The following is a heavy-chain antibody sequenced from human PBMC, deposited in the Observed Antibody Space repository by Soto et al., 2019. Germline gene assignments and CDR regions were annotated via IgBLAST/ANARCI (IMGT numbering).Heavy chain of an antibody. V-gene: IGHV3-74*01. CDR2: VNSDGSSS. CDR1: GFTFSSYW. D-gene: IGHD4-17*01. J-gene: IGHJ6*02. Sequence: SGGSLRLSCAASGFTFSSYWMHWVRQAPGKELVWVSRVNSDGSSSSYADSVKGRFTISRDNAKNTLYLQMNSLRAEDTAVYYCARATPVTTHYYGMDVWGQGTTVTVSS. CDR3: ARATPVTTHYYGMDV.